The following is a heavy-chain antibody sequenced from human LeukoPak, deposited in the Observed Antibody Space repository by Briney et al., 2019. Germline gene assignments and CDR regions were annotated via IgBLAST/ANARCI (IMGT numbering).Heavy chain of an antibody. V-gene: IGHV1-69*13. CDR1: GGTFSSYA. CDR3: ARDFSLRGFSYWFDP. CDR2: IIPIFGTA. Sequence: ASVKVSCKASGGTFSSYAISWVRQAPGQGLEWMGGIIPIFGTANYAQKFQGRVTITADESTSTAYMELSSLRSEDRAVYSCARDFSLRGFSYWFDPWGQGTLVTVSS. D-gene: IGHD3-3*01. J-gene: IGHJ5*02.